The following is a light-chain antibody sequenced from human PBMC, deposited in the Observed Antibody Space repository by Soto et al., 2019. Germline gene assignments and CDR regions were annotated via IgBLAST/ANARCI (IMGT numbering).Light chain of an antibody. CDR2: GAS. J-gene: IGKJ5*01. CDR1: QSVRSTY. V-gene: IGKV3-15*01. Sequence: EIVMTQSPVTLSVSPGERATLSCRASQSVRSTYLAWYQQKPGQAPRLLIYGASTRAIGIPARFSGSGSGTEFTLTISSLQSEDFAVYYCQQYNNWPPTFGQGTRWRL. CDR3: QQYNNWPPT.